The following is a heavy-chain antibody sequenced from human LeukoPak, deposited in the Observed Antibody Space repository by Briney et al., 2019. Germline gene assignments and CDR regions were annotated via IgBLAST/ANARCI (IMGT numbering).Heavy chain of an antibody. V-gene: IGHV4-59*01. CDR3: ARLVYGSGSHDY. D-gene: IGHD3-10*01. CDR1: GGSISSYH. J-gene: IGHJ4*02. CDR2: IYYSGST. Sequence: SETLSLTCTVSGGSISSYHWSWIRQPPGKGLEWIGYIYYSGSTNYNPSLKSRVTISVDTSKNQFSLKLSSVTAADTAVYYCARLVYGSGSHDYWGQGTLVTVSS.